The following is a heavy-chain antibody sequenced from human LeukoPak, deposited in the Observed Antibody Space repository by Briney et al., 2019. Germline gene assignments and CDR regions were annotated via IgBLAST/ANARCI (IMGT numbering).Heavy chain of an antibody. Sequence: GASVKLSCKASGGTFSSYAISWVRQAPGQGLEWMGRIIPILGIANYAQKFQGRVTITADKSTSTAYMELSSLRSEDTAVYYCAKSIAALDDAFDVWGQGTMVTVSS. V-gene: IGHV1-69*04. D-gene: IGHD6-6*01. CDR2: IIPILGIA. CDR1: GGTFSSYA. CDR3: AKSIAALDDAFDV. J-gene: IGHJ3*01.